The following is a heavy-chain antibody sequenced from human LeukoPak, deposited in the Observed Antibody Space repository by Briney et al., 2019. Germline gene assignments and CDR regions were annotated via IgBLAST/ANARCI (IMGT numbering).Heavy chain of an antibody. J-gene: IGHJ6*03. CDR3: ARSHGGNSGRSEYYYYYYYMDV. D-gene: IGHD4-23*01. CDR2: IYYSGST. CDR1: GGSISSYY. V-gene: IGHV4-59*01. Sequence: SETLSLTCTVSGGSISSYYWRWLRQPPGKGLEWIGYIYYSGSTNYNHSLTSRVTISVDTSKNQFSLKLSSVTAADTAVYYCARSHGGNSGRSEYYYYYYYMDVWGKGTTVTVSS.